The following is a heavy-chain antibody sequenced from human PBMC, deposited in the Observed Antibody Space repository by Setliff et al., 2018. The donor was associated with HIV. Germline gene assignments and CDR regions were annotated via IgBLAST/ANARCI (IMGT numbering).Heavy chain of an antibody. J-gene: IGHJ4*02. CDR2: IYHSGST. Sequence: SETLSLTCTVSGGSISSSSYYWGWIRRPPGKGLEWIGSIYHSGSTYYSPSLMSRVTISVDTSKNQFSLKLNSVTAADTAVYYCATRPADSKWYGVFDYRGQVTL. V-gene: IGHV4-39*07. CDR1: GGSISSSSYY. CDR3: ATRPADSKWYGVFDY. D-gene: IGHD6-13*01.